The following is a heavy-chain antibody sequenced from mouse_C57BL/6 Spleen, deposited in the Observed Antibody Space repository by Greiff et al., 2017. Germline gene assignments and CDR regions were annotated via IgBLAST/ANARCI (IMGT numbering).Heavy chain of an antibody. J-gene: IGHJ3*01. V-gene: IGHV1-78*01. CDR2: IYPRDGST. CDR1: GYTFTDHT. D-gene: IGHD2-4*01. CDR3: TRSVVYDYDRWCAY. Sequence: VQLQQSDAELVIPGASVQISCKVSGYTFTDHTIHWMKQRPEQGLEWIGYIYPRDGSTKYNEKFKGKATLTADKSSSTAYMQLISLTSEYSAVYFCTRSVVYDYDRWCAYWGQGTLVTVSA.